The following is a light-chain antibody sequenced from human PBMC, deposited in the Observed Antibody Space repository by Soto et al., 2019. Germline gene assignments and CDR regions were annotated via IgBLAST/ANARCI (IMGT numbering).Light chain of an antibody. V-gene: IGKV1-39*01. Sequence: DIQMPQSPSSLSASVGERVTITCRASQSISNYLNWYQQKPGKAPEVLISAASRLQTGVPSRFSGSGSGTDFTLTISSLQPEDFATYYCQQSYSTPLTFGPGTKVDIK. CDR2: AAS. J-gene: IGKJ3*01. CDR1: QSISNY. CDR3: QQSYSTPLT.